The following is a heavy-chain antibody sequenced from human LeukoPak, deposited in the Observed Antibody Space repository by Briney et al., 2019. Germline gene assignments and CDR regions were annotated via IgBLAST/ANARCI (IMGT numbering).Heavy chain of an antibody. CDR2: IYYSGST. D-gene: IGHD3-10*01. CDR1: GGSISSYY. CDR3: ASRITMVRGVTYDY. J-gene: IGHJ4*02. Sequence: SETLSLTCTVSGGSISSYYWSWIRQPPGKGLEWIGYIYYSGSTNYNPSLKSRVTISVDTSKNQFSLKLSSVTAADTAVYYCASRITMVRGVTYDYWGQGTLVTVSS. V-gene: IGHV4-59*12.